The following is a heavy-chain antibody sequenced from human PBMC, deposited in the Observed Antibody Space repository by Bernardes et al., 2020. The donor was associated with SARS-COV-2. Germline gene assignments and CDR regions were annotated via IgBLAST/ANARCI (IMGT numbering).Heavy chain of an antibody. CDR2: IRSNGGST. D-gene: IGHD2-8*01. J-gene: IGHJ4*02. CDR3: ARDPPNGGNYLENTPYFDY. CDR1: GFTFSSYA. V-gene: IGHV3-64*01. Sequence: GGSLRLSCAASGFTFSSYAMHWVRQAPGKGLEYVSAIRSNGGSTYYANSVRGRFTISRDNSKNTLYLQMGSLRAEDMAVYYCARDPPNGGNYLENTPYFDYWGQGTLVTVSS.